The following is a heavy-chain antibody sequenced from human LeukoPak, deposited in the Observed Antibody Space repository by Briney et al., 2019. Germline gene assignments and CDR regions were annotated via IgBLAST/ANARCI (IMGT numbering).Heavy chain of an antibody. CDR3: AEGDIAAHDEYFQH. V-gene: IGHV3-7*01. J-gene: IGHJ1*01. CDR1: GFTFSSYW. D-gene: IGHD6-13*01. CDR2: IKQDGSEK. Sequence: PGGSLRLSCAASGFTFSSYWMSWVRQAPGKGLEWVANIKQDGSEKYYADSVKGRFTISRDNSKNTLYLQMNSLRAEDTAVYYCAEGDIAAHDEYFQHWGQGTLVTVSS.